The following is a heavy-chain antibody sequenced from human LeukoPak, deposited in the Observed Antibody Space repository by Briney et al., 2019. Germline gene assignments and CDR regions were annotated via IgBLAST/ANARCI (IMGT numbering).Heavy chain of an antibody. D-gene: IGHD6-13*01. Sequence: SETLSLTCTVSGGSISSGSYYWSWIRQPAGKGLEWIGRIYTSGSTNYNPSLKSRVTISVDTSKNQFSLKLSSVTAADTAVYYCARDSSKTGIAAAGRPDWFDPWGQGTLVTVSS. CDR1: GGSISSGSYY. CDR2: IYTSGST. J-gene: IGHJ5*02. CDR3: ARDSSKTGIAAAGRPDWFDP. V-gene: IGHV4-61*02.